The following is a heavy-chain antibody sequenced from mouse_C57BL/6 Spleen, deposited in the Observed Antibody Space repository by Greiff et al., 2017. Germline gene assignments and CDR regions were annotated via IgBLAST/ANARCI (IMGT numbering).Heavy chain of an antibody. V-gene: IGHV5-4*01. D-gene: IGHD1-1*01. Sequence: EVQGVESGGGLVKPGGSLKLSCAASGFTFSSYAMSWVRQTPEKRLEWVATISDGGSYTYYPDNVKGRFTISRDNAKNNLYLQMSHLKSEDTAMYYCARDEVTTVERYYFDYWGQGTTLTVSS. CDR3: ARDEVTTVERYYFDY. CDR2: ISDGGSYT. J-gene: IGHJ2*01. CDR1: GFTFSSYA.